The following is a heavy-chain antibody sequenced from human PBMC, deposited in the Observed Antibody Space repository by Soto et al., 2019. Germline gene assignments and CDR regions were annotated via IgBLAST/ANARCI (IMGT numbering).Heavy chain of an antibody. V-gene: IGHV3-13*01. D-gene: IGHD2-2*01. Sequence: GGSLRLSCAASGFTFSSYDMHWVRQATGRGLEWVSAIGTAGDTYYPGSVKGRFTISRDNAKKSLYLQMNSLRDEDTAVYYCAREGYCSSTSCYSFDYWGQGTLVTVSS. CDR1: GFTFSSYD. CDR2: IGTAGDT. CDR3: AREGYCSSTSCYSFDY. J-gene: IGHJ4*02.